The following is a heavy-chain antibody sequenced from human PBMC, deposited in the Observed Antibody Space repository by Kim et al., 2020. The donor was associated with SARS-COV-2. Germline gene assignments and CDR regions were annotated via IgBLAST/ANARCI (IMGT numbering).Heavy chain of an antibody. CDR3: ARQSGSSFDY. CDR2: P. J-gene: IGHJ4*02. V-gene: IGHV4-39*01. Sequence: PYHAPSHQSLVTITVDTSKNQFPLKLSSGTAADTAVYYCARQSGSSFDYWGQGTLVTVSS. D-gene: IGHD1-26*01.